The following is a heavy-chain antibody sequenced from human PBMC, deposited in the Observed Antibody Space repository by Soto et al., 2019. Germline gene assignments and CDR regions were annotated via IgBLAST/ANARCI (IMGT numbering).Heavy chain of an antibody. Sequence: SETLSLTCAVSGGSISSGGYSWSWIRQPPGKGLEWIGYIYHSGSTYYNPSLKSRVTISVDRSMNQFSLKLSSVTAADTAVYYCARGSQNPYYYYGMDVWGQGTTVTVSS. J-gene: IGHJ6*02. CDR1: GGSISSGGYS. V-gene: IGHV4-30-2*01. CDR2: IYHSGST. CDR3: ARGSQNPYYYYGMDV. D-gene: IGHD3-10*01.